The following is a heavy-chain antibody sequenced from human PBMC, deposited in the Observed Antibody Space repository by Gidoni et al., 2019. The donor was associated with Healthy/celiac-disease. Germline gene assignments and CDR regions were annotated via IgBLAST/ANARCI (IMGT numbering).Heavy chain of an antibody. V-gene: IGHV4-39*01. D-gene: IGHD6-13*01. J-gene: IGHJ4*02. CDR3: APLARQQLVPLD. Sequence: QLQLQESGPGLVKPSETLSLTCTVSGGSISSSSYYWGWIRQPPGKGLEWIGSIYYSGGTYYNPSLKSRVTISVDTSKNQFSLKLSSVTAADTAVYYCAPLARQQLVPLDWGQGTLVTVSS. CDR1: GGSISSSSYY. CDR2: IYYSGGT.